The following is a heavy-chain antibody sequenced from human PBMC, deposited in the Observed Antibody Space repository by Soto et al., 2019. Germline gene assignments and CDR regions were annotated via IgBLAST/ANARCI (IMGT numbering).Heavy chain of an antibody. CDR3: ARGVSGSGWHSRYYGMDV. CDR1: GGSISSGGYY. Sequence: SETLSLTCTVSGGSISSGGYYWSWIRQHPGKGLEWIGYIYYSGSTYYNPSLKSRVTISVDTSKNQFSLKLSSVTAADTAVYYCARGVSGSGWHSRYYGMDVWGQGTTVTVSS. D-gene: IGHD6-19*01. CDR2: IYYSGST. J-gene: IGHJ6*02. V-gene: IGHV4-31*03.